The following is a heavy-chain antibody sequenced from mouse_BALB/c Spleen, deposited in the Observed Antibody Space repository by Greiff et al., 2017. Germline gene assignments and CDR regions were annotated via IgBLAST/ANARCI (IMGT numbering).Heavy chain of an antibody. Sequence: EVQLQQSGPSLVKPSQTLSLTCSVTGDSITSGYWNWIRKFPGNKLEYMGYISYSGSTYYNPSLKSRISITRDTSKNQYYLQLNSVTTEDTATYYCARCGDYDVYFDYWGQGTTLTVSS. CDR2: ISYSGST. CDR3: ARCGDYDVYFDY. CDR1: GDSITSGY. V-gene: IGHV3-8*02. D-gene: IGHD2-4*01. J-gene: IGHJ2*01.